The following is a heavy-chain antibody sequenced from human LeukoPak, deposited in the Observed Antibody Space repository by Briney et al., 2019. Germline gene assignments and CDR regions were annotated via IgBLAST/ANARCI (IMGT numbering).Heavy chain of an antibody. J-gene: IGHJ3*02. V-gene: IGHV4-4*07. CDR1: GGSISSYY. CDR3: ASHDSIGAFDI. CDR2: IYTSGST. Sequence: PSETLSLTCTVSGGSISSYYWSWIRQPAGKGLEWIGRIYTSGSTNYNPPLKSRVTMSVDTSKNQFSLKLGSVTAADTAVYYCASHDSIGAFDIWGQGTMVTVSS. D-gene: IGHD3-22*01.